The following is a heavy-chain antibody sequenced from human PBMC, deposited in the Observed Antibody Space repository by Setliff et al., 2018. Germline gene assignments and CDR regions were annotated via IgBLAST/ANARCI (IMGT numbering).Heavy chain of an antibody. V-gene: IGHV1-2*02. CDR3: ARADIVLMVYAISSGWFDP. CDR2: INPNSGGT. D-gene: IGHD2-8*01. CDR1: GYTFTGYY. Sequence: ASVKVSCKASGYTFTGYYMHWVRQAPGQGLEWMGWINPNSGGTNYAQKFQGGVTMTRDTSISTAYMELSRLRSDDTAVYYCARADIVLMVYAISSGWFDPWGQGTLVTVSS. J-gene: IGHJ5*02.